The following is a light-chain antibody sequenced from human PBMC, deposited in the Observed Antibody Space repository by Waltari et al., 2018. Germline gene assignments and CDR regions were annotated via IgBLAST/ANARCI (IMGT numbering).Light chain of an antibody. Sequence: QSALTQPASVSGSPGQSITISCTGTRRDVGGYNSVSWYQQPPGNAPQLMISDVSNRPSGISNRFSGSKSGNTASLTISGLQAEDEADYYCYSYAGGSVFGTGTKVTVL. CDR2: DVS. J-gene: IGLJ1*01. CDR3: YSYAGGSV. CDR1: RRDVGGYNS. V-gene: IGLV2-14*03.